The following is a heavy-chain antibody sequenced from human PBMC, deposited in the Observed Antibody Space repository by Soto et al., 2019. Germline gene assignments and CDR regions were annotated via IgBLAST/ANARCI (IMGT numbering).Heavy chain of an antibody. J-gene: IGHJ4*02. CDR1: GFTFSDYY. CDR2: TRDKANNYAS. Sequence: EVQLVESGGGLVQPGGSLRLSCAASGFTFSDYYMDWVRQLPGKGLVWVGRTRDKANNYASEYAPSLKGRFTISRHDSEDSMFLQLNSLKTEDTAVYYCARDTGGSYDFWGQGALVTVSS. CDR3: ARDTGGSYDF. V-gene: IGHV3-72*01. D-gene: IGHD1-26*01.